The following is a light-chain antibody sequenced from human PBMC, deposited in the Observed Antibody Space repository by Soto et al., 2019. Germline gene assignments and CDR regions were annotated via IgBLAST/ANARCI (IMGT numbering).Light chain of an antibody. CDR3: SSYTGSSTLYV. Sequence: QSVLTQPASVSGSPGQSITISCTGTSSDIGGYDYVSWYQQHPGKVPKLMILEVSNRPSGVSYRFSGSKSGNTASLTISGLQAEDEADYYCSSYTGSSTLYVFGTGTKVTVL. CDR2: EVS. J-gene: IGLJ1*01. CDR1: SSDIGGYDY. V-gene: IGLV2-14*01.